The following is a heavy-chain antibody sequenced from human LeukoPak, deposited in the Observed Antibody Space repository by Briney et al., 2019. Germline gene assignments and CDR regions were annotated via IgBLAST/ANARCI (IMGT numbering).Heavy chain of an antibody. D-gene: IGHD3-22*01. CDR3: ASSIKYYYDSSGYYY. Sequence: GGSLRPSCAASGFTFSDYYMSWIRQAPGKGLEWVSYISSSGSTIYYADSVKGRFTISRDNAKNSLYLQMNSLGAEDTAVYYCASSIKYYYDSSGYYYWGQGTLVTVSS. CDR2: ISSSGSTI. J-gene: IGHJ4*02. V-gene: IGHV3-11*01. CDR1: GFTFSDYY.